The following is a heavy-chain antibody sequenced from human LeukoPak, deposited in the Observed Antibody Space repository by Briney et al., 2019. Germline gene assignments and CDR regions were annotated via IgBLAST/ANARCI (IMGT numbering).Heavy chain of an antibody. D-gene: IGHD5-18*01. CDR2: IYFTGST. CDR1: GGSISNFY. CDR3: ARETALRLDY. Sequence: PSETLPLTCTVSGGSISNFYWSWIQQPAGEGLEWIGHIYFTGSTNYNPSLKSRVTMSVDTSRNQFSLRLNSMTAADTAVYFCARETALRLDYWGQGTLVTVSS. V-gene: IGHV4-4*07. J-gene: IGHJ4*02.